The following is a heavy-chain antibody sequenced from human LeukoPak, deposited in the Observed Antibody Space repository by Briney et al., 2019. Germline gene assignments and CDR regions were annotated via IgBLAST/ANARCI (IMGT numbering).Heavy chain of an antibody. CDR2: MNSDGSSS. Sequence: GGSLRLSCAASGFTFSTHWMHWARQAPGKGLEWVSRMNSDGSSSSYADSVEGRFTISRDNAKNTLYLQMNSLRAEDTAVYYCARGGDGSNIYWYFDLWGRGTLVTVSS. CDR1: GFTFSTHW. J-gene: IGHJ2*01. D-gene: IGHD5-24*01. V-gene: IGHV3-74*01. CDR3: ARGGDGSNIYWYFDL.